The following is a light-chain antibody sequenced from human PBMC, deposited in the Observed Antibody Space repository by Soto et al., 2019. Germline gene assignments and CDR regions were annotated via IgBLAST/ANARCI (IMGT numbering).Light chain of an antibody. Sequence: QSALTQPASVSGSPGQSITISCTGTSSDVGNYNYVSWYQQYPGRVPKLLIYEGSQRPSGVSNRFSGSKSGNTASLTISGLQAEDEADYYCCSYAGISTFEVFGGGTKVTVL. CDR2: EGS. CDR3: CSYAGISTFEV. V-gene: IGLV2-23*03. J-gene: IGLJ3*02. CDR1: SSDVGNYNY.